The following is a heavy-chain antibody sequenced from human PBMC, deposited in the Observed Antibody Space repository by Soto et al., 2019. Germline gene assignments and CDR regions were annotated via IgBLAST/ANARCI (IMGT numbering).Heavy chain of an antibody. CDR1: GYTFTTYA. D-gene: IGHD6-6*01. V-gene: IGHV1-3*01. J-gene: IGHJ3*02. CDR2: INVGNGNT. CDR3: ARDYGSRIAARHI. Sequence: ASVKVSCKASGYTFTTYALHWVRQDPGQRLEWMGWINVGNGNTKYSQKFQGRVTITRDTSANTAYMELSSLRSEDTAVYYCARDYGSRIAARHIWGQGTMVTVSS.